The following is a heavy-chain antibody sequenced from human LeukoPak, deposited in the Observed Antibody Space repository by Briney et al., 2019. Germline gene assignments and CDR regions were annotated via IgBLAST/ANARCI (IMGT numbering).Heavy chain of an antibody. V-gene: IGHV1-8*01. J-gene: IGHJ4*02. Sequence: GASVKVSCKASGYTFTSYDINWVRQATGQGLEWMGWMNPDSGNTGYAQKFQGRVTMTRNTSISTAYMELSSLRSEDTAVYYCARDMVQGVNPLDYWGQGTLVTVSS. D-gene: IGHD3-10*01. CDR1: GYTFTSYD. CDR2: MNPDSGNT. CDR3: ARDMVQGVNPLDY.